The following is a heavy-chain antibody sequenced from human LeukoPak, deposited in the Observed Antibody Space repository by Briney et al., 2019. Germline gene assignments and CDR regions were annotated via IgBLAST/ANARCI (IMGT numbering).Heavy chain of an antibody. J-gene: IGHJ3*02. V-gene: IGHV3-23*01. D-gene: IGHD1-26*01. Sequence: GGTLRLSCAASGFTVSSNYMSWIRQAPGKVLHWVSSISGGGGRTYYADSVKGRFTISRDNCKNKLYLQMNSLGVEDTAIYYCAKGRGDVGATSAFDTWGQGTMVTVS. CDR3: AKGRGDVGATSAFDT. CDR2: ISGGGGRT. CDR1: GFTVSSNY.